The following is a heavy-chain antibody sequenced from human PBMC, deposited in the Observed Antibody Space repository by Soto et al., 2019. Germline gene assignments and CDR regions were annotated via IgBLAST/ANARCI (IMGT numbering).Heavy chain of an antibody. CDR1: GFTFSPYA. V-gene: IGHV3-30*09. CDR3: ARALLDTPALDY. Sequence: QVPLVESGGGVVQPGRSLRLSCAASGFTFSPYAMHWVRQAPGKGLEWVAVISYDGNNKNYADSLKGRLAISRGNSRDTLYLRMDSLRAEAPAGYYCARALLDTPALDYWGQGTLVSVS. J-gene: IGHJ4*02. D-gene: IGHD2-2*01. CDR2: ISYDGNNK.